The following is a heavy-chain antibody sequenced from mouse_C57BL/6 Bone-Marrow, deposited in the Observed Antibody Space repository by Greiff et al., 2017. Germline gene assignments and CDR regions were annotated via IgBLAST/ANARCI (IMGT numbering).Heavy chain of an antibody. CDR3: ARERVYYYGSSSYARDY. J-gene: IGHJ4*01. CDR2: IYPGGGYT. CDR1: GYTFTNYW. V-gene: IGHV1-63*01. D-gene: IGHD1-1*01. Sequence: VQLQQSGAELVRPGTSVKMSCKASGYTFTNYWIGWAKQRPGHGLEWIGDIYPGGGYTNYNEKFKGKATLTADKSSSTAYMQFSSLTSGDSAIYDCARERVYYYGSSSYARDYWGQGTSVTVSS.